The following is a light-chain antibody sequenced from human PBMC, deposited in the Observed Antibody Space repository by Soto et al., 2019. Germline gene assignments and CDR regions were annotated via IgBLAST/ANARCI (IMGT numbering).Light chain of an antibody. CDR3: QQYESYSPLT. CDR2: KAS. CDR1: QSISSY. Sequence: DIQMTQSPSSLSASVGDRFTITCRASQSISSYLNWYQQKPGKAPKLLIYKASGLEGGVPSRFSGSGSGTDFTLTISSLQPDDFATYYCQQYESYSPLTFGGGTKVDIK. V-gene: IGKV1-5*03. J-gene: IGKJ4*01.